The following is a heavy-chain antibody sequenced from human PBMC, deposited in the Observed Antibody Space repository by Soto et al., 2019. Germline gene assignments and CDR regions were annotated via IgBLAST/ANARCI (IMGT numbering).Heavy chain of an antibody. CDR3: ATSRGYSYEY. V-gene: IGHV3-7*05. J-gene: IGHJ4*02. CDR2: IRPDGNEQ. D-gene: IGHD5-18*01. CDR1: GLTFNNYW. Sequence: VQLVESGGDLVQPGGSLRLSCAASGLTFNNYWMSWVRQAPGKGLEWVANIRPDGNEQHYVDSVKGRFIFSRDNAKSSLYLHMNNLTVEDTSVYYGATSRGYSYEYWGQGTLVTVSS.